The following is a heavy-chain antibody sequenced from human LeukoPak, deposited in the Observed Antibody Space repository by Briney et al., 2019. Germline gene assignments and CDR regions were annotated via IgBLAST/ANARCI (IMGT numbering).Heavy chain of an antibody. CDR2: INPSGGST. D-gene: IGHD5-12*01. J-gene: IGHJ4*02. CDR3: ARAISGYDSY. Sequence: VASVKVSCKASGYTFTSYYMHWVRQAPGQGLEWMGIINPSGGSTSYAQKFQGRVTMTRDTSISTAYMELSRLRSDDTAVYYCARAISGYDSYWGQGTLVTVSS. V-gene: IGHV1-46*01. CDR1: GYTFTSYY.